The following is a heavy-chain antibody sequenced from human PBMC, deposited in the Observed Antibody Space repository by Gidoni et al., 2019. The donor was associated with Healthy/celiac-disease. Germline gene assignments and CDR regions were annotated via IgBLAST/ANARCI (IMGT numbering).Heavy chain of an antibody. CDR1: GYTLTELS. D-gene: IGHD3-22*01. Sequence: QVPLVQSGAEVKKPGASVKVSCKVYGYTLTELSMHWVRQAPGKWLEWRGGFDPEDGETIYAQKFQGRVTMTEDTSTDTAYMELSSLRFEDTAVYYCATLDYYDSSGYYYYMDVWGKGTTVTVSS. V-gene: IGHV1-24*01. J-gene: IGHJ6*03. CDR3: ATLDYYDSSGYYYYMDV. CDR2: FDPEDGET.